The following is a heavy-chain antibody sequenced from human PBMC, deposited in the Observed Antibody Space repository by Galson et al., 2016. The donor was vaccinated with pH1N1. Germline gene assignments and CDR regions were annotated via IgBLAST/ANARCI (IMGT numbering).Heavy chain of an antibody. D-gene: IGHD4-23*01. V-gene: IGHV1-2*06. J-gene: IGHJ5*02. CDR2: INPNRGGT. Sequence: SVKVSCKASGYTFTGYYIQWVRQAPGQGFEWMGRINPNRGGTYYAQKFQDRVTMTRDTSNTTAYMVLSGLTHDDTAVYYCAGEVAGGPPGDRSYWFDPWGQGTLVTVSS. CDR3: AGEVAGGPPGDRSYWFDP. CDR1: GYTFTGYY.